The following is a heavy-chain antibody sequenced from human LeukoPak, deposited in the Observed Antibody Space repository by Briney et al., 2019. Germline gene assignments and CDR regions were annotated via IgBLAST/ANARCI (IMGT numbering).Heavy chain of an antibody. D-gene: IGHD2-2*01. Sequence: GGSLRLSCAASGFTFSRSDMHWVRQATGKGLEWVSAIGAADDTYYSGSVRGRFTISRENAKNSLYLQMNSLRAGDTAVSYCAREGFCSSSSCNDDWYFDLWGRGTQVTVSS. CDR3: AREGFCSSSSCNDDWYFDL. V-gene: IGHV3-13*04. CDR1: GFTFSRSD. J-gene: IGHJ2*01. CDR2: IGAADDT.